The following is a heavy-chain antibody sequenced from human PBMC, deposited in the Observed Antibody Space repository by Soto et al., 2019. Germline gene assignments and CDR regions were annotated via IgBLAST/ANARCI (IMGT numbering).Heavy chain of an antibody. J-gene: IGHJ4*02. Sequence: ASVKVSCKASGGSSITYAITWVRQAPGEGLDWMGGIIPMFGTANYAQKFQGRVAITADDSTSTAYMELSSLRSEDTAVYFCARSGPRITVKVAAPVPLDYWGQGTLVTVSS. D-gene: IGHD3-22*01. CDR3: ARSGPRITVKVAAPVPLDY. V-gene: IGHV1-69*13. CDR2: IIPMFGTA. CDR1: GGSSITYA.